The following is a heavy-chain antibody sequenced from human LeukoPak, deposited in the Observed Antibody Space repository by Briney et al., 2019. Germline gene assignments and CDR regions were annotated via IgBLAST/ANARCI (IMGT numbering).Heavy chain of an antibody. CDR3: ASYGP. J-gene: IGHJ5*02. CDR2: IYHNGST. D-gene: IGHD3-10*01. CDR1: GGSISSDKC. Sequence: SETLSLTCAVSGGSISSDKCWSWVRQPPGKGLEWIGEIYHNGSTKNNPSLKSRVTISADRSKNQFSLRLNSVTAADTAVYYCASYGPWGQGTLVTVSS. V-gene: IGHV4-4*02.